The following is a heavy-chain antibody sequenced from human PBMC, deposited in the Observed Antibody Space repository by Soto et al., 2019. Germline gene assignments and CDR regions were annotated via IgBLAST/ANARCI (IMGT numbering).Heavy chain of an antibody. Sequence: PGGSLRLSCAGAGFTFSNFAIHWARQVPGKGLEWVSRINSDGSRTTFADSVKGRFTVSRDNAKYTLSLEMNSLRPEDTALYYCARDYNWNAFDYWGPGTLVTVSS. D-gene: IGHD1-20*01. CDR2: INSDGSRT. CDR1: GFTFSNFA. J-gene: IGHJ4*02. CDR3: ARDYNWNAFDY. V-gene: IGHV3-74*01.